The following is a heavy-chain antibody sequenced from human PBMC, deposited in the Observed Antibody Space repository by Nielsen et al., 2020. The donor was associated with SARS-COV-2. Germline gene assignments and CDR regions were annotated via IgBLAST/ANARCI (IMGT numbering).Heavy chain of an antibody. V-gene: IGHV4-39*01. J-gene: IGHJ4*01. D-gene: IGHD5-18*01. CDR2: MSYSGGP. CDR1: GASINYADYY. Sequence: SETLSLTCTVSGASINYADYYWGWVRQSPGKGLDWIGSMSYSGGPKFNLSLKSRVTMSVDTSKNQFSLTLTSVTAADTAVYFCARLDPGYNYAWGFDSWGHGTLVTVSS. CDR3: ARLDPGYNYAWGFDS.